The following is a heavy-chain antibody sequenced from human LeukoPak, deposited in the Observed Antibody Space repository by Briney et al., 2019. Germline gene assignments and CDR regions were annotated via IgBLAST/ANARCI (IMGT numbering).Heavy chain of an antibody. CDR2: ISYDGSNK. J-gene: IGHJ4*02. D-gene: IGHD3-10*01. V-gene: IGHV3-30*04. Sequence: GGSLRLSCAASGFTFSSYAMHWVRRAPGKGLERVAVISYDGSNKYYADSVKDRFTISRDNSKNTLYLQMNSLRAEDTAVYYCARDYYGSPTHWGQGTLVTVSS. CDR3: ARDYYGSPTH. CDR1: GFTFSSYA.